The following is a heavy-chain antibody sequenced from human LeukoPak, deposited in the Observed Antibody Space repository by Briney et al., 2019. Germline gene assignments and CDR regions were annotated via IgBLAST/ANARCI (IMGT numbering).Heavy chain of an antibody. V-gene: IGHV1-69*04. CDR2: IIPILGIA. D-gene: IGHD3-22*01. CDR3: ARASGYYDSSGYYYPYWFDP. J-gene: IGHJ5*02. Sequence: SVKVSCKASGGTFSSYAISWVRQAPGQGLEWMGRIIPILGIANYAQKFQGRVTITADESTSTAYMELSSLRSEDTAVYYCARASGYYDSSGYYYPYWFDPWGQGTLVTVSS. CDR1: GGTFSSYA.